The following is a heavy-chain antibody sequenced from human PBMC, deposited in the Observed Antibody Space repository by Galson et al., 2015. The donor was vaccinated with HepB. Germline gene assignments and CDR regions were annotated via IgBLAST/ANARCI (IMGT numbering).Heavy chain of an antibody. CDR3: ARDIAAAGSRLPSYYFDY. V-gene: IGHV1-2*02. CDR1: GYTFTGYY. D-gene: IGHD6-13*01. CDR2: INPNSGGT. Sequence: SVKVSCRASGYTFTGYYMHWVRQAPGQGLEWMGWINPNSGGTNYAQKFQGRVTMTRGTSTSTVYMELSSLRSEDTAVYYCARDIAAAGSRLPSYYFDYWGQGTLVTVSS. J-gene: IGHJ4*02.